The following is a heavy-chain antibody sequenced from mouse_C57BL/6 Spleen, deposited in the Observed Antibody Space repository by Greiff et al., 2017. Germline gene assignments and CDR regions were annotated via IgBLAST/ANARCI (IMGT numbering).Heavy chain of an antibody. Sequence: VQLQQSGPGLVAPSQSLSITCTVSGFSLTSYGVHWVRQPPGKGLEWLVVIWSDGSTTYNSALKSRLSISKDNSKSQVFLKMNSLQTDDTAMYYCARQILLNYYAMDYWGQGTSVTVSS. CDR1: GFSLTSYG. V-gene: IGHV2-6-1*01. CDR3: ARQILLNYYAMDY. CDR2: IWSDGST. D-gene: IGHD1-1*01. J-gene: IGHJ4*01.